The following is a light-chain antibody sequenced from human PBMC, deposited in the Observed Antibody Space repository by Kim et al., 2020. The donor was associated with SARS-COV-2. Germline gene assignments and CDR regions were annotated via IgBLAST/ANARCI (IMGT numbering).Light chain of an antibody. CDR3: SSYTTANTRF. Sequence: GQSITISCSGTSSDIGAFNYVSWFQQHPGKAHKLMIYDVSERPSGISIRFSGSTSGNTASLTISGLQAEDEADYYCSSYTTANTRFFGTGTKVTVL. CDR1: SSDIGAFNY. V-gene: IGLV2-14*03. CDR2: DVS. J-gene: IGLJ1*01.